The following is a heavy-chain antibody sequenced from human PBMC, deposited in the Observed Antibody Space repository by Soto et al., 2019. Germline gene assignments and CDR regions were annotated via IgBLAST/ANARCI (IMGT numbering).Heavy chain of an antibody. J-gene: IGHJ3*02. D-gene: IGHD3-10*01. CDR2: IFYSWTT. V-gene: IGHV4-59*01. CDR3: ARGRGGTYGAFDI. Sequence: QVQLQESGPGLVKPSETLSLTCSVSGGSLSSYFWSWIRQPPGKGLEWIGYIFYSWTTNYNPSLKIRVTISIDTSSIRFALKRDSVTAADTAVYYCARGRGGTYGAFDIWGQGTMVTVSS. CDR1: GGSLSSYF.